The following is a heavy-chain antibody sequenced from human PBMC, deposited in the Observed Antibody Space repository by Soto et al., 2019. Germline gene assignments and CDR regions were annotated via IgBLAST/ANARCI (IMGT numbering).Heavy chain of an antibody. D-gene: IGHD6-19*01. Sequence: GGSLRLSCAASGFTFSSFSITWVRQAPGKGLEWVSAISGSGGTTYYADSVKDRFTISRDNSKSTLFLQMHSLRAEDTAVYYCAKYGRDSSAWKADYWGQGTLVTVSS. CDR1: GFTFSSFS. J-gene: IGHJ4*02. V-gene: IGHV3-23*01. CDR3: AKYGRDSSAWKADY. CDR2: ISGSGGTT.